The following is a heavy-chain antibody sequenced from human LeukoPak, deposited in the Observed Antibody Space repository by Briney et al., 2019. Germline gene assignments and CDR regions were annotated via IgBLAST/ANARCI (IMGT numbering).Heavy chain of an antibody. CDR2: IIPIFGTA. Sequence: SVKVSCKASGCTFTSYGISWVRQAPGQGLEWMGGIIPIFGTANYAQKFQGRVTITADESTSTAYMELSSLRSEDTAVYYCARGGRRVEMATIFDYWGQGTLVTVSS. CDR1: GCTFTSYG. V-gene: IGHV1-69*13. CDR3: ARGGRRVEMATIFDY. J-gene: IGHJ4*02. D-gene: IGHD5-24*01.